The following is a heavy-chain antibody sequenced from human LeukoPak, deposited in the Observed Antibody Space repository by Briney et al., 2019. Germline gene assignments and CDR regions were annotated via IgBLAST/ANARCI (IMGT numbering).Heavy chain of an antibody. J-gene: IGHJ5*02. V-gene: IGHV4-39*01. Sequence: TSETLSLTCTVSGGSISSSSYYWGWIRQPPGKGLEWIGSIYYSGSTYYNPSLKSRVTISVDTSKNQFSLKLSSVTAADTAVYYCARHLFKVVNDWFDPWGQGTLVTVSS. D-gene: IGHD3-22*01. CDR3: ARHLFKVVNDWFDP. CDR1: GGSISSSSYY. CDR2: IYYSGST.